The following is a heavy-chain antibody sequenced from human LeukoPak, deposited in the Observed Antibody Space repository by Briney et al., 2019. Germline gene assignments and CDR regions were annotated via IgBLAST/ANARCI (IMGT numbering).Heavy chain of an antibody. CDR1: GGSLSSYY. D-gene: IGHD3-22*01. CDR3: ARVRLKYYYDSSCYYPSWFDP. CDR2: IYTSGST. Sequence: SETLSLTCTVSGGSLSSYYWSWIRQPAGKGLEWIGRIYTSGSTNYNPSLKSRVTISVDTSKNQFSLNLSSATAADTAVYYCARVRLKYYYDSSCYYPSWFDPWGKGTLVTVSS. J-gene: IGHJ5*02. V-gene: IGHV4-4*07.